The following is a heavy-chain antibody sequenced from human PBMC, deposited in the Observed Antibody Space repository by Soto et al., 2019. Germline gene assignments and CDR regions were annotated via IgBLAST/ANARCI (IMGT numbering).Heavy chain of an antibody. CDR1: GFTFSSYW. CDR2: IKQDGSEK. D-gene: IGHD3-22*01. Sequence: GGSLRLSCAASGFTFSSYWMSWVRQAPGKGPEWVANIKQDGSEKYYVDSVKGRFTISRDNAKNSLYLQMNSLRAEDTAVYYCARVPRSGYSDYWGQGTLVTVSS. CDR3: ARVPRSGYSDY. J-gene: IGHJ4*02. V-gene: IGHV3-7*01.